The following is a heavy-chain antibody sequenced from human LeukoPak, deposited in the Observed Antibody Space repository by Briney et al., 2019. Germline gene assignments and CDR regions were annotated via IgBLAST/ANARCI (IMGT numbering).Heavy chain of an antibody. CDR3: ARGHGDYSHFDY. V-gene: IGHV1-2*02. J-gene: IGHJ4*02. CDR1: GYTFTGYY. Sequence: GASVKVSCKASGYTFTGYYMHWVRQAPGQGLEWMGWINPNSGGTNYAQKFQGRVTITRDTSASTAYMELSSLRSEDTAVFYCARGHGDYSHFDYWGQGTLVTVSS. CDR2: INPNSGGT. D-gene: IGHD4-17*01.